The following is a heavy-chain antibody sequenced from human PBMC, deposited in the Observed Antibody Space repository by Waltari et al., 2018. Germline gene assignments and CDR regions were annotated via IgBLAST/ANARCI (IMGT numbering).Heavy chain of an antibody. CDR2: IKQDGSEK. CDR1: GFTFSSYW. J-gene: IGHJ6*03. CDR3: ARAAATWNYYYYYYMDV. Sequence: EVQLVESGGGLVQPGGSLRLSCAASGFTFSSYWMSWVRQAPGKGLEWVANIKQDGSEKYYVDSVKGRSTISRDNAKNALYLQMNSLRAEDTAVYYCARAAATWNYYYYYYMDVWGKGTTVTVSS. D-gene: IGHD6-13*01. V-gene: IGHV3-7*01.